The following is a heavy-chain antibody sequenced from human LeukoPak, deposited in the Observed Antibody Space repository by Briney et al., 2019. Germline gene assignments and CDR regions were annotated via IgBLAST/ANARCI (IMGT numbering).Heavy chain of an antibody. CDR1: GFTFSNAW. Sequence: GGSLRLSCAASGFTFSNAWTCWVRQAPGKGLEWVSKIGGSGGHTYYADSVKGRFTISRDNSKNTLYLQMGSLRAEDMAVYYCARRTNYYGSGIYYMDVWGKGTTVTISS. CDR2: IGGSGGHT. J-gene: IGHJ6*03. V-gene: IGHV3-66*02. CDR3: ARRTNYYGSGIYYMDV. D-gene: IGHD3-10*01.